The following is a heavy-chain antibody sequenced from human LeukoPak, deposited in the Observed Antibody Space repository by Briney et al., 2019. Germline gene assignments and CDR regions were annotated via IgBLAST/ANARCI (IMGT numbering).Heavy chain of an antibody. J-gene: IGHJ4*02. Sequence: SETLSLTCIVSGGSTSSSSHYWGWVRHPPGKGLEWIGSIYYGGSTYYNPSLKSRVSVSLDTSKNRFSVWLTSVTAADTAVYYCARVGVGVTKSFDYWGQGTLVTVSS. CDR2: IYYGGST. V-gene: IGHV4-39*01. D-gene: IGHD1-26*01. CDR1: GGSTSSSSHY. CDR3: ARVGVGVTKSFDY.